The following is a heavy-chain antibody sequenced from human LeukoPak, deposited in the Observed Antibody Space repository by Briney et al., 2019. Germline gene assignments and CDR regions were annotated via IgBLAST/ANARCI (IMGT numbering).Heavy chain of an antibody. CDR2: IYYSGST. Sequence: SETLSLTCTVSGGSISSGSYYWSWIRQPAGKGLEWIGSIYYSGSTYYNPSLKSRVTISVDTSKNQFSLKLSSVTAADTAVYYCARDYYYDSSGFATLYYYYYYMDVWGKGTTVTVSS. V-gene: IGHV4-39*07. D-gene: IGHD3-22*01. J-gene: IGHJ6*03. CDR1: GGSISSGSYY. CDR3: ARDYYYDSSGFATLYYYYYYMDV.